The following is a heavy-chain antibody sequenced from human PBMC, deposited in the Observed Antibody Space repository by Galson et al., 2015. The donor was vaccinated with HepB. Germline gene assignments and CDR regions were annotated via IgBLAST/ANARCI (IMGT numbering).Heavy chain of an antibody. Sequence: SCKAAGYTFISYGLNWVRQAPGQGLEWMGWISGYNGKTKYAQKLQGRVTMNTDTSTSTAYMELRSLRSDDTAVYFCARTARDSSTWYLYWGQGTVVTVSS. CDR3: ARTARDSSTWYLY. J-gene: IGHJ4*02. CDR2: ISGYNGKT. V-gene: IGHV1-18*01. D-gene: IGHD6-13*01. CDR1: GYTFISYG.